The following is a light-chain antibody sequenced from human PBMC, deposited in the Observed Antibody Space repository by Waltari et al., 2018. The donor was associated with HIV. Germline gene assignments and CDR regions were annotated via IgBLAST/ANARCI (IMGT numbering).Light chain of an antibody. CDR1: QSISSW. J-gene: IGKJ5*01. Sequence: DIQMTQSPSTLSASVGDRVPITCRASQSISSWLAWYQQTPGKAPKLLIYKASSLESGVPSRFSGSGSGTEFTLIISSLQPEDFATYYCQQYKSYPITFGQGTRLEIK. V-gene: IGKV1-5*03. CDR3: QQYKSYPIT. CDR2: KAS.